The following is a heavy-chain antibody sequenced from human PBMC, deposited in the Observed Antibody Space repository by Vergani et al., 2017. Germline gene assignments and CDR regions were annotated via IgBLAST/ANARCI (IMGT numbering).Heavy chain of an antibody. D-gene: IGHD4-11*01. V-gene: IGHV2-5*01. CDR3: AHRDICDDNYAYFDS. J-gene: IGHJ4*02. Sequence: QIPLKESGPTLVKPTQTLTLTCTVSGFSVSSSGVGVAWIRPPPGKALECLAIIYWNDDKRYSPSLMGRLTIAEDTSRNQVVLTMTNMDPVDTATYYCAHRDICDDNYAYFDSWGPGTLVTVSS. CDR2: IYWNDDK. CDR1: GFSVSSSGVG.